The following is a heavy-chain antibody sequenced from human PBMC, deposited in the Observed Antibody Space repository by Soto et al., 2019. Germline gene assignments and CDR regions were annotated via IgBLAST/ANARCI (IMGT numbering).Heavy chain of an antibody. CDR1: GFSLNSRAMG. CDR3: AHRPNYGARFAP. J-gene: IGHJ5*02. V-gene: IGHV2-5*02. Sequence: QITLKESGPTLVKPTQTLTLTCTFSGFSLNSRAMGVGWIRQPPGKALEWLALIFWDEDKRYSPSLKDRLTITKDTSKNQGVLTKTNMDPVDTGTYYCAHRPNYGARFAPWGQGILVTVSS. D-gene: IGHD4-17*01. CDR2: IFWDEDK.